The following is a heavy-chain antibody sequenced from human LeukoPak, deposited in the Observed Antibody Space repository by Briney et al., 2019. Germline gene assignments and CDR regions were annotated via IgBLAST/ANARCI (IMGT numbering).Heavy chain of an antibody. Sequence: GGSLRLSCAASGFTTRNNSMSWGRQAPGKGLEWVSIIYSSGSAYYVDSVKGRFTISRDTSKNMVFLQMNSLRAEDTAVYYCASSGSYSDFDYWGQGTLVTVSS. J-gene: IGHJ4*02. CDR2: IYSSGSA. CDR1: GFTTRNNS. CDR3: ASSGSYSDFDY. V-gene: IGHV3-53*01. D-gene: IGHD3-22*01.